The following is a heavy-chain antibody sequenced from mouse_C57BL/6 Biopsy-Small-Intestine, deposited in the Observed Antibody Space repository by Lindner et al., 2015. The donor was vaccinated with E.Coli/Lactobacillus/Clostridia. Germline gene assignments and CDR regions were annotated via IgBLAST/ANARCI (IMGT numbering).Heavy chain of an antibody. J-gene: IGHJ1*03. CDR2: ISSGGSNI. CDR3: VRRGPYFGSSSRYWYFDV. CDR1: GFTFSDYG. D-gene: IGHD1-1*01. Sequence: VQLQESGGGLVKPGGSLKLSCTVSGFTFSDYGMHWVRQAPEKGLEWVAYISSGGSNIYYADTVKGRFTISRDNAKNTLFLQMTSLRSEDTAMYYCVRRGPYFGSSSRYWYFDVWGTGTTVTVSS. V-gene: IGHV5-17*01.